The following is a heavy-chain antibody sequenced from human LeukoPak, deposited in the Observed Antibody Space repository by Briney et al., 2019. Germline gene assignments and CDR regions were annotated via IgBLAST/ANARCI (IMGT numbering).Heavy chain of an antibody. J-gene: IGHJ3*02. CDR2: INSDESST. V-gene: IGHV3-74*01. CDR1: GFTFSSYW. D-gene: IGHD4-17*01. CDR3: VRHTVTIFSDAFDI. Sequence: GGSLRLSCAASGFTFSSYWMHWVRQAPGKGLVWVSRINSDESSTTYADSVKGRFTISRDNAKNTLYLQMNSLRAEDTAVYYCVRHTVTIFSDAFDIWGQGTMVTVSS.